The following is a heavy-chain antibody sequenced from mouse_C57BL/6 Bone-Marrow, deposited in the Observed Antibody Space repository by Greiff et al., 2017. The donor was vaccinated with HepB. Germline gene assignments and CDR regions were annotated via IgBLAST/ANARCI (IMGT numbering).Heavy chain of an antibody. D-gene: IGHD1-1*01. V-gene: IGHV5-9-1*02. J-gene: IGHJ1*03. CDR1: GFTFSSYA. Sequence: EVKLVESGEGLVKPGGSLKLSCAASGFTFSSYAMSWVRQTPEERLEWVAYISSGGDYIYYADTVKGRFTISRDNARNTLYLQMSSLKSEDTAMYYCTREEVYYGSSPLVWGTGTTVTVSS. CDR3: TREEVYYGSSPLV. CDR2: ISSGGDYI.